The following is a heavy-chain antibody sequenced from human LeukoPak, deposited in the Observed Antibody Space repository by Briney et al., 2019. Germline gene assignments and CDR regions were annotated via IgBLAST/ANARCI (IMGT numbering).Heavy chain of an antibody. J-gene: IGHJ6*02. V-gene: IGHV1-2*02. CDR1: GYTFTGYY. Sequence: GASVKVSCKASGYTFTGYYMHWVRQAPGQGLEWMGWINPNSGGTNYAQKFQGRVTMTRDTSISTAYMELSRLRSDDTAVYYCARGDSTVTTSYYYYGMDVWGQGPRSPSP. CDR3: ARGDSTVTTSYYYYGMDV. D-gene: IGHD4-11*01. CDR2: INPNSGGT.